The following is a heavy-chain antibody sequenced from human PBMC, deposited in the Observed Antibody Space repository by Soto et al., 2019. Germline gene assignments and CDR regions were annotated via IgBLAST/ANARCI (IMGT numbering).Heavy chain of an antibody. CDR1: GFTVSSNY. J-gene: IGHJ6*02. CDR3: ARDPPATRHGMDV. Sequence: GGSLRLSCAASGFTVSSNYMSWFRQAPGKGLEWVSVIYSGGSTYYADSVRGRFTISRDNSKNTLYLQMKSLRAEDTAVYYCARDPPATRHGMDVWGQGTTVTVSS. V-gene: IGHV3-53*01. CDR2: IYSGGST.